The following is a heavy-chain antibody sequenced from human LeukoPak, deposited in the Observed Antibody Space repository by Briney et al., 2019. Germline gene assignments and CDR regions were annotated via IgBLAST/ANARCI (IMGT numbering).Heavy chain of an antibody. Sequence: GESLKISCQAFGYSFTTYWIGWVRQLPGKGLECMGIIYPGDSDVRYSPSFQGQATISADKSISTAYLQWSSLKASDTAMYYCARIPSFDFWSGSLFYYFDYWGQGTLVTVSS. CDR1: GYSFTTYW. D-gene: IGHD3-3*01. J-gene: IGHJ4*02. V-gene: IGHV5-51*01. CDR3: ARIPSFDFWSGSLFYYFDY. CDR2: IYPGDSDV.